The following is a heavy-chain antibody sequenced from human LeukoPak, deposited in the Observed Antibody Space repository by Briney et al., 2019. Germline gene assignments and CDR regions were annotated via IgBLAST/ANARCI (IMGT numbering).Heavy chain of an antibody. CDR3: ARDGRGDYYGSGSYPDY. Sequence: SVKGRFTISRDNAKKSLYLQMNSLRAEDTAVYCCARDGRGDYYGSGSYPDYWGQGILVTVSS. V-gene: IGHV3-11*01. D-gene: IGHD3-10*01. J-gene: IGHJ4*02.